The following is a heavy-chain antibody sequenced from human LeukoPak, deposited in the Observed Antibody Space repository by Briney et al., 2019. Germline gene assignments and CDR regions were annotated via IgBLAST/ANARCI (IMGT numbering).Heavy chain of an antibody. V-gene: IGHV3-11*06. CDR2: ISSSSSKT. Sequence: GGALRLSCAASGFTFSDYYMSWIRQAPGKGLEWVSYISSSSSKTKYAESVKGRFTIPRDNAKNSLYLQMNSLRAEDTAVYYCARARQWLQQELFWFDPWGQGTLVTVSS. CDR3: ARARQWLQQELFWFDP. CDR1: GFTFSDYY. D-gene: IGHD6-19*01. J-gene: IGHJ5*02.